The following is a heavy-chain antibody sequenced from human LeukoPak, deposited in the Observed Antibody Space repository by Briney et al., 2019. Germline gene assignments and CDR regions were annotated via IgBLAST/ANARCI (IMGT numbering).Heavy chain of an antibody. CDR1: GFTFSNYA. Sequence: PGGSLRLSCAASGFTFSNYALHWVRQAPGKGLEWVAVISYDGSNKFCADSVRGRFTISRDNSKNTLFLQMNSLRPEDTAVYYCARGPDYDILADYFDYWGQGTLVTVSS. CDR2: ISYDGSNK. CDR3: ARGPDYDILADYFDY. J-gene: IGHJ4*02. D-gene: IGHD3-9*01. V-gene: IGHV3-30*04.